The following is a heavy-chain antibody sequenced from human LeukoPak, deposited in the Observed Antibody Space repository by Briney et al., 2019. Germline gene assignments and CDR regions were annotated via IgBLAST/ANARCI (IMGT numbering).Heavy chain of an antibody. D-gene: IGHD6-19*01. V-gene: IGHV1-2*02. J-gene: IGHJ6*03. Sequence: GASVKVSCKASGYTFTGYYMHWVRQAPGQGLEWMGWINPNSGGTNYAQKFQGRVTMTRDTSISTAYMELSRLRSDDTAVYYCARAVAGQGDYYYYYMDVWGKGTTVTVSS. CDR2: INPNSGGT. CDR3: ARAVAGQGDYYYYYMDV. CDR1: GYTFTGYY.